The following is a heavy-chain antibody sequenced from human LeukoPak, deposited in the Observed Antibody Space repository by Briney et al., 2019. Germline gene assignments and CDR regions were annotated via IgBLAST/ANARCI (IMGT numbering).Heavy chain of an antibody. J-gene: IGHJ6*03. V-gene: IGHV3-23*01. CDR3: ARGAYDILTGYFGMVDYYYYMDV. CDR2: ISGSGGST. D-gene: IGHD3-9*01. Sequence: GGSLRLSCAASGFTFSSYGMSWVRQAPGKGLEWVSAISGSGGSTYYADSVKGRFTISRDNAKNSLYLQMNSLRAEDTAVYYCARGAYDILTGYFGMVDYYYYMDVWGKGTTVTISS. CDR1: GFTFSSYG.